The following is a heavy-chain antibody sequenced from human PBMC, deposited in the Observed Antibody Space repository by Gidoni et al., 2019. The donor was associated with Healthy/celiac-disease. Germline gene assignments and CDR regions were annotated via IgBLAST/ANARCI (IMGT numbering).Heavy chain of an antibody. D-gene: IGHD3-22*01. V-gene: IGHV3-49*03. CDR2: IRSKAYGWTT. CDR1: GLTFGDYA. CDR3: TRDLYDSSGYWLFDY. J-gene: IGHJ4*02. Sequence: EGQLVETGGGLVQPGRNLRLCGTDSGLTFGDYAMSWLRQAPGKGREWVGFIRSKAYGWTTEYAASVKGRFTISRDDSKSIAYLQMNSLKTEDTAVDYCTRDLYDSSGYWLFDYWGQGTLVTVSS.